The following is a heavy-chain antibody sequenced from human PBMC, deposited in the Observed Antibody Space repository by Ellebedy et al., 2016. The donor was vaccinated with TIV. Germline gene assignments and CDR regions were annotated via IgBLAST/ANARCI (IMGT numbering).Heavy chain of an antibody. J-gene: IGHJ6*02. CDR3: ARDDVGMDV. Sequence: SETLSLXCTVSGGSISSSSYYWGWIRQPPGKGLEWIGSIYYSGSTYYNPPLKSRVTISVDTSKNQFSLKLSSVTAADTAVYYCARDDVGMDVWGQGTTVTVSS. CDR2: IYYSGST. CDR1: GGSISSSSYY. V-gene: IGHV4-39*07.